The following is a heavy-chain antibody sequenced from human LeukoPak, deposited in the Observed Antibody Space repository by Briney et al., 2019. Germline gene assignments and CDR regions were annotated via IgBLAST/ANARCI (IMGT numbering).Heavy chain of an antibody. CDR3: ATAGITIFGVDPFHY. J-gene: IGHJ4*02. Sequence: ASVKVSCKVSGYTLTELSMHWVRQAPGKGLEGMGGFYPEDGETIYAQKFQGRVTMTEDTSTDTAYMELSSLRSEDTAVYYCATAGITIFGVDPFHYWGQGTLVTVSS. CDR1: GYTLTELS. V-gene: IGHV1-24*01. CDR2: FYPEDGET. D-gene: IGHD3-3*01.